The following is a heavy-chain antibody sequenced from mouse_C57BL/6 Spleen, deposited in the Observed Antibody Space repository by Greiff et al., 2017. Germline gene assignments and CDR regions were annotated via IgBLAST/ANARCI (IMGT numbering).Heavy chain of an antibody. J-gene: IGHJ2*01. CDR2: IRSKSNNYAT. CDR1: GFSFNTYA. CDR3: VRGGAFDY. Sequence: EVKVIESGGGLVQPKGSLKLSCAASGFSFNTYAMNWVRQAPGKGLEWVARIRSKSNNYATYYADSVKDRFTISRDDSESMLYLQMNNLKTEDTAMYYCVRGGAFDYWGQGTTLTVSS. V-gene: IGHV10-1*01.